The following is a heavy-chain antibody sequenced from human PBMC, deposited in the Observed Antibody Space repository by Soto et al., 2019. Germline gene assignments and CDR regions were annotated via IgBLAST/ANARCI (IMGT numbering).Heavy chain of an antibody. CDR3: ASRKGDYYDSSGYHYYFDY. D-gene: IGHD3-22*01. Sequence: GASVKVSCKASGYTFTDYYVHWVRQAPGQGLEWMGWINPNSGGTKSAQKFQGRVTMTRDTSISTAYMELSRLRSDDTAVYYCASRKGDYYDSSGYHYYFDYWGQGTLVTVS. V-gene: IGHV1-2*02. J-gene: IGHJ4*02. CDR2: INPNSGGT. CDR1: GYTFTDYY.